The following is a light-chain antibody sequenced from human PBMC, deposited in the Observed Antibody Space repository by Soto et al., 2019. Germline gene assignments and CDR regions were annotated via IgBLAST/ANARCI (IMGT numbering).Light chain of an antibody. CDR1: QSVTSSY. CDR2: GAS. J-gene: IGKJ4*01. Sequence: EIGWTQSPGTLSLSPGERATLSCSASQSVTSSYLAWYQQKPGEAPRLLIYGASSRATVIPDRFSGSGSGSDVTHTTSRLEPEDFALYYCPQDGSSQLTFGGGTKGAIK. V-gene: IGKV3-20*01. CDR3: PQDGSSQLT.